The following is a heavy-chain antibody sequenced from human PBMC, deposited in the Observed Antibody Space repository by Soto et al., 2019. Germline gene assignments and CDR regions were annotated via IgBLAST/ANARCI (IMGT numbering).Heavy chain of an antibody. CDR2: IYYSGST. CDR1: GDSISSSSYY. D-gene: IGHD6-13*01. V-gene: IGHV4-39*01. Sequence: SETLSLTCTVSGDSISSSSYYWGWIRQPPGKGLEWIGSIYYSGSTYYNPSLKSRVTISVDTSKNQFSLKLSSVTAADTAVYYCARRGSSSWYGYWGQGTLVTVSS. CDR3: ARRGSSSWYGY. J-gene: IGHJ4*02.